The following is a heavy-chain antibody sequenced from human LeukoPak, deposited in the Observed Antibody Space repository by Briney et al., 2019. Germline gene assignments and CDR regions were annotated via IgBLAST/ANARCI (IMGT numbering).Heavy chain of an antibody. V-gene: IGHV4-39*07. CDR2: IYYSGHT. CDR1: GASIGISGYY. CDR3: ARAAGFSYDFYYYYMDV. Sequence: SETLSLTCTVSGASIGISGYYWGWIRQPPGKGLEWIGTIYYSGHTYYNPSLKSRVNLSMDTSKNQFSLKLISVTAADTAVYYCARAAGFSYDFYYYYMDVWGKGTTVTVSS. J-gene: IGHJ6*03.